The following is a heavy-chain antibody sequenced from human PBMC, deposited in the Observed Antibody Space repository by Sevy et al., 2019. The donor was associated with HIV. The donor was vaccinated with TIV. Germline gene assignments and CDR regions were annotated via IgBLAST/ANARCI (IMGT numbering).Heavy chain of an antibody. J-gene: IGHJ6*02. CDR2: TYYRSKWYN. CDR3: ARAGIQLWSPLTSGYYYGMDV. CDR1: GDSVSSNSAA. Sequence: KQSQTLSLTCAISGDSVSSNSAAWNWIRQSPSRGLEWLGRTYYRSKWYNDYAVSVKSRITINPDTSKNQFSLQLNSVTPEDTAVYYCARAGIQLWSPLTSGYYYGMDVWGQGTTVTVSS. D-gene: IGHD5-18*01. V-gene: IGHV6-1*01.